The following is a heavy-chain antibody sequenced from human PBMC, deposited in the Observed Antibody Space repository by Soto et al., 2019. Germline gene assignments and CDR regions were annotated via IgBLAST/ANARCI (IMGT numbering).Heavy chain of an antibody. CDR2: ISGSGGST. J-gene: IGHJ3*02. D-gene: IGHD2-8*01. CDR3: AGQYCTNGVCYAFDI. V-gene: IGHV3-23*01. Sequence: GGSLRLSCAASGFTFSSYAMSWVRQAPGKGLEWVSAISGSGGSTYYADSVKGRFTISRDNSKNTLYLQMNSLRAEDTAVYYCAGQYCTNGVCYAFDIWAQGTMVTVSS. CDR1: GFTFSSYA.